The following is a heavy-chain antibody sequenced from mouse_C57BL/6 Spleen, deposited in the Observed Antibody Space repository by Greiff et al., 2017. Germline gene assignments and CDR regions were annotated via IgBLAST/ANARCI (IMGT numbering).Heavy chain of an antibody. CDR3: ASRSGYYDYDGHFDY. V-gene: IGHV1-81*01. CDR2: IYPRSGNT. Sequence: VQLQQSGAELARPGASVKLSCKASGYTFTSSGISWVKQRPGQGLEWIGQIYPRSGNTYYNEKFKGKATLTADKSSSTAYMELRSLTSEDSAVYFCASRSGYYDYDGHFDYWGQGTTLTVSS. J-gene: IGHJ2*01. CDR1: GYTFTSSG. D-gene: IGHD2-4*01.